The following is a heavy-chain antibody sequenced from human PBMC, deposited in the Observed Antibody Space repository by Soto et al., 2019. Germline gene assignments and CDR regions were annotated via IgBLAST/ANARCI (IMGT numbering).Heavy chain of an antibody. J-gene: IGHJ6*02. CDR3: ARRYCSGGSCYQYYYGRDV. CDR1: GGTFSSYA. Sequence: QVQLVHSGAEVKKPGSSVKVSCKASGGTFSSYAISWVRQAPGQGLEWMGGIIPIFGTANYAQKFQGRVTITADESTSTAYMELSSLRSEDTAVYYCARRYCSGGSCYQYYYGRDVWGQGTTVTVSS. D-gene: IGHD2-15*01. CDR2: IIPIFGTA. V-gene: IGHV1-69*12.